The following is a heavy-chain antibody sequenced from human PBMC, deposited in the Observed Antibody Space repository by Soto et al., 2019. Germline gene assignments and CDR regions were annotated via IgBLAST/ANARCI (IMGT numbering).Heavy chain of an antibody. J-gene: IGHJ4*02. V-gene: IGHV1-69*02. CDR2: IIPILGIA. CDR1: GGTFSSYT. Sequence: QVQLVQSGAEVKKPGSSVKVSCKASGGTFSSYTISWVRQAPGQGLEWMGRIIPILGIANYAQKFQGRVTITADKSTSTAYVELSSLRSEDTAVYYCARIESADYYYASSGPTVDYWGQGTLVTVSS. CDR3: ARIESADYYYASSGPTVDY. D-gene: IGHD3-22*01.